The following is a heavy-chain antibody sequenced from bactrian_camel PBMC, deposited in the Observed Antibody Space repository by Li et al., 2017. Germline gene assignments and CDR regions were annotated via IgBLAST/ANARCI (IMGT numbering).Heavy chain of an antibody. CDR3: VKDSDSGGLYRDMEY. CDR1: GFTFSSYW. D-gene: IGHD2*01. J-gene: IGHJ4*01. V-gene: IGHV3S1*01. CDR2: INDGGDMI. Sequence: QVQLVESGGGLVQPGGFLRLSCAVSGFTFSSYWMYWVLQAPGKGLEWVSGINDGGDMIYYVNSVKGQFTIARSNTKNTVYLQLNSLKTEDTAQYCCVKDSDSGGLYRDMEYWGQGTQVTVS.